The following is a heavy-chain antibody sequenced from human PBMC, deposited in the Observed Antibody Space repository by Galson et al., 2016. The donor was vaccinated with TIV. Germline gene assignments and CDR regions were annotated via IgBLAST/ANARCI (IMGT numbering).Heavy chain of an antibody. D-gene: IGHD2-21*02. J-gene: IGHJ4*02. CDR2: INPLGGST. Sequence: SVKVSCKASGYTFTTNEIHWVRQAPGQGLVWMALINPLGGSTNYAQKFQGRVTMTRDTSTTTVYMELNSLGIEDTAVYYCARGGSCGGDCYYFDFWGQGTLVTVSS. V-gene: IGHV1-46*01. CDR1: GYTFTTNE. CDR3: ARGGSCGGDCYYFDF.